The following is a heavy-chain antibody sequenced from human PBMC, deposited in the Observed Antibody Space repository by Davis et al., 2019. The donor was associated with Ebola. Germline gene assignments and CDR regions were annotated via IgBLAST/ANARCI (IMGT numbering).Heavy chain of an antibody. CDR1: GFTFGDHA. J-gene: IGHJ4*02. Sequence: SCAGSGFTFGDHAMHWVRQAPGKGLEWVSGISWNSESIVYADSVKGRFTTSRDNAKNSLYLQMNSLRGEDTALYYCAKGRTIPLALDFWGQGTLVTVSS. V-gene: IGHV3-9*01. CDR3: AKGRTIPLALDF. D-gene: IGHD2-2*02. CDR2: ISWNSESI.